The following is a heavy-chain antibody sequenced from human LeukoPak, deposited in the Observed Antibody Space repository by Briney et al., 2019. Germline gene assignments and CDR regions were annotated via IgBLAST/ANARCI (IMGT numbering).Heavy chain of an antibody. CDR2: IYYSGST. CDR3: ARTKEYYFDY. V-gene: IGHV4-39*01. Sequence: SETLSLTCTVCGGSISSSSYDWGRIRQPPGKGLEWIGSIYYSGSTYYHPSLKSRVTISVDTSKNQFSLKLSSVTAADTAVYYCARTKEYYFDYWGQGTLVTVSS. CDR1: GGSISSSSYD. J-gene: IGHJ4*02.